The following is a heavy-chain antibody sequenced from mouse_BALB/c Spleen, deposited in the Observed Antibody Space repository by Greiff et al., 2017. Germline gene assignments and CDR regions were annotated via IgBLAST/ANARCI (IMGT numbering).Heavy chain of an antibody. CDR2: ISTYYGNT. V-gene: IGHV1-67*01. CDR3: AREYGNYFDY. D-gene: IGHD2-10*02. Sequence: QVQLKESGPELVRPGVSVKISCKGSGYTFTDYAMHWVKQSHAKSLEWIGVISTYYGNTNYNQKFKGKATMTVDKSSSTAYMELARLTSEDSAIYYCAREYGNYFDYWGQGTTLTVSS. J-gene: IGHJ2*01. CDR1: GYTFTDYA.